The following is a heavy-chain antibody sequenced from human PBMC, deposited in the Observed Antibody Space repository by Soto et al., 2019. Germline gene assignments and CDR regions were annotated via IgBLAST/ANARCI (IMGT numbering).Heavy chain of an antibody. D-gene: IGHD3-10*01. Sequence: QVQLQESGPGLLKSSETLSLICFVSGDALGSGQSYWNWIRQAPGKGLEWIGHTFVTGATKYSAFLRRRVDMSVDTPTSQISRTHTSRTSADSATYFCARGRSDSAGRSFGRRMDVWGQGTTVTVSS. V-gene: IGHV4-61*01. J-gene: IGHJ6*02. CDR1: GDALGSGQSY. CDR2: TFVTGAT. CDR3: ARGRSDSAGRSFGRRMDV.